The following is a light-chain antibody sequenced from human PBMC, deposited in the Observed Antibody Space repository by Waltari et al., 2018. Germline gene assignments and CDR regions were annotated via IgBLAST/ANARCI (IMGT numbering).Light chain of an antibody. CDR2: GNT. V-gene: IGLV1-40*01. CDR3: QSYDNSLSGYV. J-gene: IGLJ1*01. CDR1: SSNIGAGTD. Sequence: QSVLTQPPSVSGAPGQRVTIPCSGSSSNIGAGTDVHWYQQLPGTAPKLLIYGNTNRPSGVPDRFSGSKSGTSASLAITGLQADDEADYYCQSYDNSLSGYVFGTGTKVTVL.